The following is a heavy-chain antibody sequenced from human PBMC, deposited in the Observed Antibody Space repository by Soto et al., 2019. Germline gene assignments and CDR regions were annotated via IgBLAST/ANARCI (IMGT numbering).Heavy chain of an antibody. CDR3: TYMIRGGGFDY. J-gene: IGHJ4*02. Sequence: EVKLVQSGAEVKKPGESLRISCKGSAYIFTNYLISWVRQMPGKGLEWMGRIDPSDSYTDYSPSFQGHVTMSADKAISTAYLQWSSLKASDSAMYYGTYMIRGGGFDYWGQGTLVTVPS. D-gene: IGHD3-10*01. CDR1: AYIFTNYL. CDR2: IDPSDSYT. V-gene: IGHV5-10-1*01.